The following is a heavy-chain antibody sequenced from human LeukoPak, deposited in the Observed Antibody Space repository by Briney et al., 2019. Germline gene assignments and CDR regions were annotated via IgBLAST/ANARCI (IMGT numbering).Heavy chain of an antibody. CDR2: ISYDGSNK. J-gene: IGHJ4*02. V-gene: IGHV3-30-3*01. D-gene: IGHD1-26*01. CDR1: GFTFSSYA. CDR3: ARDQQGGGSYRVGPFDY. Sequence: GRSLRLSCAASGFTFSSYAMHWVRQAPGKGLEWVADISYDGSNKYYADSVKGRFTISRDNSKNTLCLQMNSLRAEDTAVYYCARDQQGGGSYRVGPFDYWGQGTLVTVSS.